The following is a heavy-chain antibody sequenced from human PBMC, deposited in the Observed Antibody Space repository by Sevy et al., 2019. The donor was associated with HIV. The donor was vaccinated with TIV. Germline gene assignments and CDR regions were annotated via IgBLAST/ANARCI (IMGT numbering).Heavy chain of an antibody. V-gene: IGHV3-15*01. D-gene: IGHD2-2*01. Sequence: GGSLRLSCAASGFTFSKGWMSWVRQAPGKGLEWVGRIKSKTDGGTTDYAAPVKGRFTISRDDSKNTLYLQMNSLKTEDTAVYYCTTSDVRRTSFYYFDSWGQGTLVTVSS. CDR2: IKSKTDGGTT. J-gene: IGHJ4*02. CDR1: GFTFSKGW. CDR3: TTSDVRRTSFYYFDS.